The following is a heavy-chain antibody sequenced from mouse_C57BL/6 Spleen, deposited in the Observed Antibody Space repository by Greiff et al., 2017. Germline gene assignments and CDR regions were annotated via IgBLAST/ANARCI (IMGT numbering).Heavy chain of an antibody. J-gene: IGHJ4*01. CDR2: IYPGDGDT. Sequence: VQLQQSGPELVKPGASVKISCKASGYAFSSSWMNWVKQRPGKGLEWIGRIYPGDGDTNYNGKFKGKATLTADKSSSTAYMQLSSLTSEDSAVYFCASPLTGPRVHAMDYWGQGTSVTVSS. CDR3: ASPLTGPRVHAMDY. D-gene: IGHD4-1*01. V-gene: IGHV1-82*01. CDR1: GYAFSSSW.